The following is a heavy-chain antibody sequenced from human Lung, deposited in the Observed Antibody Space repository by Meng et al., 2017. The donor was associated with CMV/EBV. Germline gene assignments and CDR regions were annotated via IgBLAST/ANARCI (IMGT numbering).Heavy chain of an antibody. V-gene: IGHV1-2*02. D-gene: IGHD2-15*01. Sequence: ASVXVSXKASGYNFTGYYMHWVRQAPGQGLEWMGWINPNSGDTNYAQKFQGRVTMTGDTSITTAYMELSRLRSDDMAVYYCARVKRYCTGGSCSSTGYYGMDVWGQGNXV. J-gene: IGHJ6*01. CDR2: INPNSGDT. CDR3: ARVKRYCTGGSCSSTGYYGMDV. CDR1: GYNFTGYY.